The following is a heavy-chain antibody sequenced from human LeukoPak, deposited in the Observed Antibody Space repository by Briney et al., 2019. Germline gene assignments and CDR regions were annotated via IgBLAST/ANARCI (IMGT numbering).Heavy chain of an antibody. CDR3: ARSAYDSGWYMFAIDS. Sequence: GGSLRLSCAASGFTFSSYSMNWVRQAPGKGLEWVSSISSSSSYIYYADSVKGRFTISRDSSKNTLYLQMNSLRAEDTAVYFCARSAYDSGWYMFAIDSWGQGTLVTVSS. CDR1: GFTFSSYS. CDR2: ISSSSSYI. J-gene: IGHJ4*02. V-gene: IGHV3-21*04. D-gene: IGHD6-19*01.